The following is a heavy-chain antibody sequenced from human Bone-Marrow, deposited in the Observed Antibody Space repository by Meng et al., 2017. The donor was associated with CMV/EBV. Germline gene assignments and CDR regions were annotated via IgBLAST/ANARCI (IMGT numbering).Heavy chain of an antibody. J-gene: IGHJ4*02. D-gene: IGHD6-6*01. CDR1: GYSLSSYW. Sequence: GESLKISCKGSGYSLSSYWIAWVRQMPGKGLEWMGVIYPDDSDTRYSPSFQGHVTSSADKSISTDYLQWSSLKASDTAMYYGAQVYSRSSKLDYWGQGTLVTVSS. V-gene: IGHV5-51*01. CDR2: IYPDDSDT. CDR3: AQVYSRSSKLDY.